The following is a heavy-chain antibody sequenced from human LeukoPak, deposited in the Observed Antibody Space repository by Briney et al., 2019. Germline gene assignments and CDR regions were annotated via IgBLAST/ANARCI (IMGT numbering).Heavy chain of an antibody. Sequence: GGSLRLSCAASGFTFSSYSMNWVRQAPGKGLEWVSYISSSSSTIYYADSVKGRFTISRDNAKNSLYLQMNSLRAEDTAVYYCARAQDCSSTSCSTGAEYFQHWGQGTLVTVSS. CDR1: GFTFSSYS. D-gene: IGHD2-2*01. CDR3: ARAQDCSSTSCSTGAEYFQH. V-gene: IGHV3-48*01. J-gene: IGHJ1*01. CDR2: ISSSSSTI.